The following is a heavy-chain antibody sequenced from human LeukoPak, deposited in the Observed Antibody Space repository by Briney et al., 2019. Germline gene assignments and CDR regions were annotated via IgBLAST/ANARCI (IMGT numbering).Heavy chain of an antibody. CDR1: GFTFSDYY. D-gene: IGHD1-1*01. Sequence: EGSLRLSCAASGFTFSDYYMHWIRQAPGKGLEWISYISSSATTIYYADSVKGRFTISRDNAKNSLYLQMSSLTAEDTAVYYCARDGAIWSDVGHDYWGQGTLVTVSS. CDR2: ISSSATTI. J-gene: IGHJ4*02. V-gene: IGHV3-11*04. CDR3: ARDGAIWSDVGHDY.